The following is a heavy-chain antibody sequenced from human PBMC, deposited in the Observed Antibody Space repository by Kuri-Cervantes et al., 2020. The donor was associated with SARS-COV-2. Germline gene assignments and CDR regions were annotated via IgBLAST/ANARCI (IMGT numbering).Heavy chain of an antibody. D-gene: IGHD3-22*01. CDR1: GFTFSSYS. CDR2: ISSSSSTI. CDR3: SRTYDSSGSLYYYYYMDV. Sequence: GESLKIPCAGSGFTFSSYSMNWVRQAPGKGLEWVSYISSSSSTIYYADSVKGRFTISRDNAKNSLYLQMNSLRAEDTAVYYCSRTYDSSGSLYYYYYMDVWGKGTTVTVSS. J-gene: IGHJ6*03. V-gene: IGHV3-48*01.